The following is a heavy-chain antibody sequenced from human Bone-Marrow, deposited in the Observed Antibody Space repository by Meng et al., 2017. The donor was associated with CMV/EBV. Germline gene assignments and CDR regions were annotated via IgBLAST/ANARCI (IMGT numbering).Heavy chain of an antibody. J-gene: IGHJ4*02. D-gene: IGHD1-26*01. CDR2: INPNSGGT. Sequence: ASVKVSCKASSYTFIDHHMHWVRQAPGQGLEWMGWINPNSGGTNYAQKFQGRVTMTRDTSISTAYMELNRLRSDDTAVYYCARIATFLVGATGYWGQGTLVTVSS. CDR1: SYTFIDHH. CDR3: ARIATFLVGATGY. V-gene: IGHV1-2*02.